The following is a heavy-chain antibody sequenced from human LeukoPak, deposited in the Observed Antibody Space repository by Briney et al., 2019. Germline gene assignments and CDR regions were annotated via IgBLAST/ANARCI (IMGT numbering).Heavy chain of an antibody. J-gene: IGHJ4*02. CDR1: GFSFSNSW. D-gene: IGHD5/OR15-5a*01. Sequence: GGSLRLSCAASGFSFSNSWMHWVRQAPGRGLVWVSRLSGDGSTTNYADSVKGRFTISRDNAKNTLYLQMNSLRAEDTAVYYCARFYVPDYWGQGTLVTVSS. CDR3: ARFYVPDY. V-gene: IGHV3-74*01. CDR2: LSGDGSTT.